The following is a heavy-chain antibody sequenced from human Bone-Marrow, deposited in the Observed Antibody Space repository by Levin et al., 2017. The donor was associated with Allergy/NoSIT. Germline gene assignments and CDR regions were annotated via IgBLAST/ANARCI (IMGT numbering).Heavy chain of an antibody. CDR3: ARDIRGNYDTSGYCDS. CDR2: ISSGSVYI. V-gene: IGHV3-21*01. CDR1: GFTFSNYA. Sequence: SCAASGFTFSNYAMNWVRQAPGKGLEWVSSISSGSVYIYYADSVKGRFTISRDNAKNSLYLQMNSLRAEDTAVYYCARDIRGNYDTSGYCDSWGQGTLVTVSS. D-gene: IGHD3-22*01. J-gene: IGHJ4*02.